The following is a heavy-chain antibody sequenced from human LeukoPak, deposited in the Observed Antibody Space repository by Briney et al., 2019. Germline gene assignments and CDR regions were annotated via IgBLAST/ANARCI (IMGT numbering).Heavy chain of an antibody. CDR3: ASDRGGSPFDY. D-gene: IGHD1-26*01. Sequence: PGRSLRLSCAASGFTFSNYGMHWVRQAPGKGLEWVAVIWHDGGTQKYADSVKGRFTISRDNSINMLYLQMNSLRAEDTAVYYCASDRGGSPFDYWGQGTLVTVSS. CDR2: IWHDGGTQ. J-gene: IGHJ4*02. CDR1: GFTFSNYG. V-gene: IGHV3-33*01.